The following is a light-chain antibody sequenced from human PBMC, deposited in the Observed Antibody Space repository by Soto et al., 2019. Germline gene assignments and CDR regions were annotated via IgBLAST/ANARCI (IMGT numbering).Light chain of an antibody. CDR2: AVT. J-gene: IGLJ1*01. CDR1: SSDIGAYNY. V-gene: IGLV2-14*03. Sequence: QSVLTQSASVSGSPGQSITISCSGSSSDIGAYNYVSWYQQHPGKAPKLVIFAVTYRPSGVSNRFSGSKSGNTASLTISGLQAEDEADHYCSSYTSSTSYVFGSGTKLTVL. CDR3: SSYTSSTSYV.